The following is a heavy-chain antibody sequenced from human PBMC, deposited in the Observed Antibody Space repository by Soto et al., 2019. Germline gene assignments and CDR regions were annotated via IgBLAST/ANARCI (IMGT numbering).Heavy chain of an antibody. D-gene: IGHD6-19*01. J-gene: IGHJ4*02. Sequence: EVQLLESGGGLVQPGTSLRLSCAASGFAFSNYAMSWVRQSPGKGLEWISSLTGGGDNTQYAESVKGRFTISRDNSKSTLFLQIDSLRDGDTAVYYCARGGSGWYPFDYWGQGTLVTVSS. CDR1: GFAFSNYA. CDR2: LTGGGDNT. V-gene: IGHV3-23*01. CDR3: ARGGSGWYPFDY.